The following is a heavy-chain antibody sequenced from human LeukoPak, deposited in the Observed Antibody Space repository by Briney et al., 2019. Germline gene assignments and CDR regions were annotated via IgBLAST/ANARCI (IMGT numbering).Heavy chain of an antibody. Sequence: GGSLRLSCAASGFTFSNAWMSWVRQAPGKGLEWVGRIKSKTDGGTTDYAAPVKGRFTISRDDSKNTLYLQMNSLKTEDTAVYYCTTDLLWFGENSDYWGQGTLVTVSS. CDR2: IKSKTDGGTT. J-gene: IGHJ4*02. CDR3: TTDLLWFGENSDY. CDR1: GFTFSNAW. D-gene: IGHD3-10*01. V-gene: IGHV3-15*01.